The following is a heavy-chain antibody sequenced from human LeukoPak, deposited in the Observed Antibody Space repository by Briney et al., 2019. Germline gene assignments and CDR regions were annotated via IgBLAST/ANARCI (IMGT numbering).Heavy chain of an antibody. D-gene: IGHD3-22*01. Sequence: SETLSLTCTVSGGSISSSSYYWGWIRQPPGKGLEWIGSIYYSGSTYYNPSLKSRVTISVDTSKNQFSLKLSSVTAADTAVYYCAREIGGYYQSDAFDIWGQGTMVTVSS. CDR1: GGSISSSSYY. V-gene: IGHV4-39*07. CDR3: AREIGGYYQSDAFDI. J-gene: IGHJ3*02. CDR2: IYYSGST.